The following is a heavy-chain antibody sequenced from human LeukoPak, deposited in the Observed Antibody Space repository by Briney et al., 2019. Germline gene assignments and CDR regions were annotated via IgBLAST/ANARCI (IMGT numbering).Heavy chain of an antibody. V-gene: IGHV3-48*03. J-gene: IGHJ3*02. CDR2: ISSSGSTI. Sequence: QPGGSLRLSCAASGFTFSSYEMNWVRQAPGKGLEWVSYISSSGSTIYYADSVKGRFTISRDNAKNSLYLQMNGLRAEDTAVYYCASRTVLRYFDWFLEGREVNAFDIWGQGTMVTVSS. D-gene: IGHD3-9*01. CDR1: GFTFSSYE. CDR3: ASRTVLRYFDWFLEGREVNAFDI.